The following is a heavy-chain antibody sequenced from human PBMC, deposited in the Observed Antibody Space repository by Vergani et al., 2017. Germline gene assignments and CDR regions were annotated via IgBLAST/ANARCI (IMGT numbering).Heavy chain of an antibody. J-gene: IGHJ5*02. CDR1: GGSISSYY. CDR3: ARAPGTILGVGGWVDP. Sequence: QVQLQESGPGLVKPSETLSLTCTVSGGSISSYYWSWIRQPPGKGLEWIGYIYYSGSTNYNPPLKSRVTISVDTSKNQFSLKLSSVTAADTAVYYCARAPGTILGVGGWVDPWGQGTLVTVSS. CDR2: IYYSGST. D-gene: IGHD3-3*01. V-gene: IGHV4-59*01.